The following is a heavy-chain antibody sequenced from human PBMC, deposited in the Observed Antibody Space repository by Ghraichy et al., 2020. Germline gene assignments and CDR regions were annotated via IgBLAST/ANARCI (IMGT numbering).Heavy chain of an antibody. D-gene: IGHD3-3*01. CDR3: AKSQEYYDFWSGSVYLLDY. V-gene: IGHV3-23*01. Sequence: GGSLRLSCAASGFTFSSYAMSWVRQAPGKRLEWVSAISGSGGSTYYADSVKGRFTISRDNSKNTLYLQMNSLRAEDTAVYYCAKSQEYYDFWSGSVYLLDYWGQGTLVTVSS. J-gene: IGHJ4*02. CDR1: GFTFSSYA. CDR2: ISGSGGST.